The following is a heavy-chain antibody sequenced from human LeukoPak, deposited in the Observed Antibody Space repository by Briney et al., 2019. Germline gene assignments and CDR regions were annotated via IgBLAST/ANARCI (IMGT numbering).Heavy chain of an antibody. CDR2: IRGKTNSFAT. Sequence: GGSLRLSCAASGFTFSDSAMNWVRQASGKGLEWVGHIRGKTNSFATAYAASVRGRFTISRDDSKNTAYLQMNSLKTEDTAVYYCTGGSGWYSPDYWGQGTLVTVSS. CDR1: GFTFSDSA. V-gene: IGHV3-73*01. CDR3: TGGSGWYSPDY. J-gene: IGHJ4*02. D-gene: IGHD6-19*01.